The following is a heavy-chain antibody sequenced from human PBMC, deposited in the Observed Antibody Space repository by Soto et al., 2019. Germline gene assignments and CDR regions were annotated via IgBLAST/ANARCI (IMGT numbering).Heavy chain of an antibody. CDR1: GGSIRSYY. J-gene: IGHJ4*02. CDR3: AKSEGPEYYFPY. CDR2: IYDSVST. V-gene: IGHV4-59*01. Sequence: SETLSLTCTVSGGSIRSYYWSWIRLPPGKGLEWIGYIYDSVSTNYNPSLKSRVTISVETSKKQFSLKLSSVTAADTAVYYCAKSEGPEYYFPYWGQGTLVTVSS. D-gene: IGHD3-10*01.